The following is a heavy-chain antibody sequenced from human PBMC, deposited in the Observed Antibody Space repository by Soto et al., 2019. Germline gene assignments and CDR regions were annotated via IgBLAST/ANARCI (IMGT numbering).Heavy chain of an antibody. D-gene: IGHD1-26*01. CDR3: AKVGGYNTNYYYYGMDV. V-gene: IGHV3-30*18. CDR2: ISYDGSNK. J-gene: IGHJ6*02. Sequence: QVQLVESGGGVVQPGRSLRLSCAASGFTFSSYGMHWVRQAPGKGLEWVAVISYDGSNKYYADSVKGRFTISRDNSENTLYLQMNSLRAEDTAVYYCAKVGGYNTNYYYYGMDVWGQGTTVTVSS. CDR1: GFTFSSYG.